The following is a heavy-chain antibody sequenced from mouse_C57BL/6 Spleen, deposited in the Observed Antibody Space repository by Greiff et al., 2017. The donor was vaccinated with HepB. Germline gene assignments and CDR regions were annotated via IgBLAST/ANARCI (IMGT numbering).Heavy chain of an antibody. CDR1: GFTFSSYA. Sequence: EVKLVESGEGLVKPGGSLKLSCAASGFTFSSYAMSWVRQTPEKRLEWVAYISSGGDYIYYADTVKGRFTISRDNARNTLYLQMSSLKSEDTAMYYCTRDQNSKNWYFDVWGTGTTVTVSS. J-gene: IGHJ1*03. D-gene: IGHD2-5*01. CDR2: ISSGGDYI. CDR3: TRDQNSKNWYFDV. V-gene: IGHV5-9-1*02.